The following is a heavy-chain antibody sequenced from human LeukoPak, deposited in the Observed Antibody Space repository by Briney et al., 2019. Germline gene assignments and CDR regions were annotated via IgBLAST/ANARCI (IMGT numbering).Heavy chain of an antibody. CDR1: GFTFSSYE. J-gene: IGHJ4*02. V-gene: IGHV3-48*03. Sequence: GGSLRLSCAASGFTFSSYEMNWVRQAPGKGLEWVSYISSSGSTIYYADSVEGRFTISRDNAKNSLYLQMNSLRAEDTAVYYCARVRYSSGWASGGAFDYWGQGTLVTVSS. CDR3: ARVRYSSGWASGGAFDY. D-gene: IGHD6-19*01. CDR2: ISSSGSTI.